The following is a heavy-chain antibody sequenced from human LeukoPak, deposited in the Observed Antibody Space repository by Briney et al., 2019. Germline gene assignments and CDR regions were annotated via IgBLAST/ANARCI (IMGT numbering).Heavy chain of an antibody. CDR1: GFTFRTYA. CDR2: MSSGSSYI. CDR3: ARDRPTGASRVFVVE. D-gene: IGHD2-15*01. V-gene: IGHV3-21*01. Sequence: GESLRLSCTAAGFTFRTYAMTWVRQAPGKGLEWISSMSSGSSYIYYADSVRGRFTISRDNAKHSLSLEMNNLRAEDTAMYYCARDRPTGASRVFVVEWGQGTLVTVSS. J-gene: IGHJ4*02.